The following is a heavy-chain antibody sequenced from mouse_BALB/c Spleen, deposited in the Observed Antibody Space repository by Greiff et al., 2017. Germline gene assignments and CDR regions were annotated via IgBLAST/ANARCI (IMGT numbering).Heavy chain of an antibody. V-gene: IGHV2-6-4*01. Sequence: VKLMESGPGLVAPSQSLSITCTVSGFSLSRYSVHWVRQPPGKGLEWLGMKWGGGSTDYNSALKSRLSISKDNSKSQVFLKMNSLQTDDTAMYYCARITTAGAMDYWGQGTSVTVSS. CDR3: ARITTAGAMDY. D-gene: IGHD1-2*01. CDR2: KWGGGST. J-gene: IGHJ4*01. CDR1: GFSLSRYS.